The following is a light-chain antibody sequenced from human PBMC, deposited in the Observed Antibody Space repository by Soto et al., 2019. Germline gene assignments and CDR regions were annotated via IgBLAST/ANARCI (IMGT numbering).Light chain of an antibody. CDR3: QQRSKWPPEVT. J-gene: IGKJ5*01. CDR1: QSVSSY. CDR2: DAS. V-gene: IGKV3-11*01. Sequence: EIVLTQSPATLSLSPGERATLSCRASQSVSSYLAWYQQKPGQAPRLLIYDASNRATGISARFSGSGSGTDFTPTISSLEPEDFAVYYCQQRSKWPPEVTFGQGTRLEIK.